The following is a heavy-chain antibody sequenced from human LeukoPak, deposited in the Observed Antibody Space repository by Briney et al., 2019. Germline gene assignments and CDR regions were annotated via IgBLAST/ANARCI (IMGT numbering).Heavy chain of an antibody. CDR2: MYGDMRDI. D-gene: IGHD2-2*01. CDR1: GLTFSNSW. J-gene: IGHJ4*02. V-gene: IGHV3-74*01. CDR3: ARGLGSSTMRPLDY. Sequence: PGGSLRLSCEASGLTFSNSWMHWVRHIPGKGLVWVSRMYGDMRDISYADSVKGRFTISRDNAKNSLYLQMNSLRAEDTAVYYCARGLGSSTMRPLDYWGQGTLVTVSS.